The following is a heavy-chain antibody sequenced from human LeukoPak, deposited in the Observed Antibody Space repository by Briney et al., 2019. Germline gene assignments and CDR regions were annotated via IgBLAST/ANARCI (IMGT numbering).Heavy chain of an antibody. CDR1: GYTFTSYD. V-gene: IGHV1-8*01. J-gene: IGHJ6*03. CDR3: ARGRDYYYMDV. Sequence: GSSVKVSCKASGYTFTSYDINWVRQATGQRLEWRGWMNPNSGNTGYAQKFQGGVTMTRNTSISTAYMELSSLRSEDTAVYYCARGRDYYYMDVWGKGTTVTVSS. CDR2: MNPNSGNT.